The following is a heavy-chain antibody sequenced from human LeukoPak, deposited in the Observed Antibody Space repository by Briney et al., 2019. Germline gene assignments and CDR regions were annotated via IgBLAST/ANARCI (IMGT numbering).Heavy chain of an antibody. CDR3: ARVHDYGDYEGDY. Sequence: ASVKVSCTASGGTFSSYGLNWVRQAPGQGLEWVGAFIPILGTPRHAQNLQGRVTITADESTSTAYMELSSLRSEDTAVYYCARVHDYGDYEGDYWGQGTLVTVSS. CDR2: FIPILGTP. V-gene: IGHV1-69*13. CDR1: GGTFSSYG. J-gene: IGHJ4*02. D-gene: IGHD4-17*01.